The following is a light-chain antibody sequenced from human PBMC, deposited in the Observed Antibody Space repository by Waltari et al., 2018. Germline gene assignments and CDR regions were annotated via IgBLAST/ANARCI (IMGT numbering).Light chain of an antibody. J-gene: IGKJ2*01. CDR3: LQYGTSPFT. Sequence: CTASASGSSRYLAWYEEKPGRAPRLLIYGASSRDTGIPDRFSDSGSVTDFTLTISRLEPEDFAVYYCLQYGTSPFTFGQGTKLEIK. CDR1: ASGSSRY. CDR2: GAS. V-gene: IGKV3-20*01.